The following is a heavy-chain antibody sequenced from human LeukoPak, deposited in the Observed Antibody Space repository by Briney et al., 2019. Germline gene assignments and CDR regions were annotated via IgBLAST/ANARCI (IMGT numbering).Heavy chain of an antibody. Sequence: GGSLRLSCAASGFTFDDYVMHWVRQAPGKGLEWVSLISGDGGSTYYADSVKGRFTISRDNSKNSLYLQMNSLRTEDTALYYCAKVTGESGGYYYYGMDVWGQGTTVTVSS. CDR2: ISGDGGST. CDR1: GFTFDDYV. CDR3: AKVTGESGGYYYYGMDV. J-gene: IGHJ6*02. V-gene: IGHV3-43*02. D-gene: IGHD7-27*01.